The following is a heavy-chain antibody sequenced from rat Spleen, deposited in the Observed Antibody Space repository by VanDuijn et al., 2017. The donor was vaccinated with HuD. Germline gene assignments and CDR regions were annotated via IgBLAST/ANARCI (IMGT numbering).Heavy chain of an antibody. CDR3: ALSGEGY. CDR2: IWGDGST. Sequence: QVQLKESGPGLVQPSQTLSLTCTVSGFSLTNFGVHWVRQAPGKGLEWMGIIWGDGSTNYKSALTSRLSISRDNSKSQVFLTMNSLQTDDTAVYYCALSGEGYWGQGVMVTVSS. V-gene: IGHV2-77*01. D-gene: IGHD1-1*01. CDR1: GFSLTNFG. J-gene: IGHJ2*01.